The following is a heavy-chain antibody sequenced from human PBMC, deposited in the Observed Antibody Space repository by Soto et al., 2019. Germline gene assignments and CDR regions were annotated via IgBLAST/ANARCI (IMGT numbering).Heavy chain of an antibody. CDR1: GDSISSGGYS. Sequence: QLQLQESCSGLVKTSQTMALTSAVSGDSISSGGYSGRWIRQPPGKGLEWIAYIYHSGSTDYNPSLQSRVTVSVDRSKNQLSLKLSSVTAADRAVYYCARVPDYWGEGALVTVSS. V-gene: IGHV4-30-2*01. J-gene: IGHJ4*02. CDR3: ARVPDY. CDR2: IYHSGST.